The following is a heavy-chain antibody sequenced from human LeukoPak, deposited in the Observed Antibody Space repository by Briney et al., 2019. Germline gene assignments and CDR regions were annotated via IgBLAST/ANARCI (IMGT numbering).Heavy chain of an antibody. CDR3: TRQPTGAWQWTFDY. Sequence: SATLSLACTISDDSISSGGHCWGWMRHPQRKGLEWIGTIYYSGITYYNPSLKSRVTMSVDTSKNQFSLKLNSVTAADTAVYYCTRQPTGAWQWTFDYWGQGTLVTVSS. J-gene: IGHJ4*02. D-gene: IGHD6-19*01. CDR2: IYYSGIT. V-gene: IGHV4-39*01. CDR1: DDSISSGGHC.